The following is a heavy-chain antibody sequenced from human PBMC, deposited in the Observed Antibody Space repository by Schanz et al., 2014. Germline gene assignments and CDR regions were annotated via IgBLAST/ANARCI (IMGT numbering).Heavy chain of an antibody. CDR1: GFTFRSYS. J-gene: IGHJ4*02. CDR2: IKQDGSEK. Sequence: EVQLVESGGSLVQPGGSLRLSCAASGFTFRSYSMNWVRQAPGKGLEWVANIKQDGSEKYYVDSVKGRFTISRDNAKNSLYLQMNSLTAEDTAVYYCARGVRIDYWGQGTLVIVSS. V-gene: IGHV3-7*01. CDR3: ARGVRIDY. D-gene: IGHD3-3*01.